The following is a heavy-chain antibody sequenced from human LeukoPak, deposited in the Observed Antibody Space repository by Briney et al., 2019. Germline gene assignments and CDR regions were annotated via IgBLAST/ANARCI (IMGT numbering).Heavy chain of an antibody. CDR2: IYYSGST. D-gene: IGHD2-2*01. V-gene: IGHV4-39*01. CDR3: ARHQDIVVVPAAIDY. Sequence: PSETLSLTCTVSGGSISSSSYYWGWIRQPPGKGLEWIGGIYYSGSTYYNPSLKSRVTISVDTSKNQFSLKLSSVTAADTAVYYCARHQDIVVVPAAIDYWGQGTLVTVSS. CDR1: GGSISSSSYY. J-gene: IGHJ4*02.